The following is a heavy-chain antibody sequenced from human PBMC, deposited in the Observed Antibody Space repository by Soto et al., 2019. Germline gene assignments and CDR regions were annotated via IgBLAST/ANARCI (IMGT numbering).Heavy chain of an antibody. Sequence: QVQLVQSGAEVKKPGSSVKVSCKASGGTFSSYAINWVRQAPGQGLEWMGRIVPMFGIPNFAPKFQGRVTMTADRSTTTAYMEMSSLRSEDQAVYYCASGPYTSSSGGYYYYYMDVWGKGTTVTVSS. J-gene: IGHJ6*03. V-gene: IGHV1-69*02. CDR1: GGTFSSYA. CDR3: ASGPYTSSSGGYYYYYMDV. CDR2: IVPMFGIP. D-gene: IGHD6-6*01.